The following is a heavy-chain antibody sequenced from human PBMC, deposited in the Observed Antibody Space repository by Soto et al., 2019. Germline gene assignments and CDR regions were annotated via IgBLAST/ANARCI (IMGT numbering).Heavy chain of an antibody. Sequence: PSETLSLTCAVSGGSISSSNWWSWVRQPPGKGLEWIGEIYHSGSTNYNPSLKSRFTISRDSAKNSMYLQMNSLTVEDTAIYYCASLDTARIQIAGYWGQGIQVTVSS. V-gene: IGHV4-4*02. CDR1: GGSISSSNW. J-gene: IGHJ4*02. CDR3: ASLDTARIQIAGY. CDR2: IYHSGST. D-gene: IGHD5-18*01.